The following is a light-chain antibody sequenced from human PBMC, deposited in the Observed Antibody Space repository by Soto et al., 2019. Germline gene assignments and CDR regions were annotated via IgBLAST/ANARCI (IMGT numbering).Light chain of an antibody. CDR2: DVS. Sequence: QSALTQPASVSGSPGQSITISCTGTSSDVGGYNYVSWYQQHPGKAPKLMIYDVSNRPSGVSNLFSGSKSGNTASLSISGLQADDEADYYCSSYTSSSTRVFGTGTKVTVL. CDR1: SSDVGGYNY. CDR3: SSYTSSSTRV. V-gene: IGLV2-14*01. J-gene: IGLJ1*01.